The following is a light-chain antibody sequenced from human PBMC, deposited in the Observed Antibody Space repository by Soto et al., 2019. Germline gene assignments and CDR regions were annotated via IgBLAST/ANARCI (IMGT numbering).Light chain of an antibody. CDR1: SSNIGNNY. CDR2: ENN. Sequence: QSVLTQPPSASAAPGQKVTISCSGSSSNIGNNYVSWYQQLPGTAPKLLIYENNKRPSGIPDRFSGSKSGTSATLGITGLQTGDEADYYCGTWDSSLSADVVFGGGTKLTVL. V-gene: IGLV1-51*02. J-gene: IGLJ2*01. CDR3: GTWDSSLSADVV.